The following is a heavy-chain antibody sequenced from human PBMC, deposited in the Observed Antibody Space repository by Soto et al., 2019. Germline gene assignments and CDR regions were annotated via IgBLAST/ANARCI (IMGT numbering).Heavy chain of an antibody. Sequence: ASVKVSCKASGYTFTSYGISWVRQAPGQGLEWMGWISAYNGNTNYAQKLQGRVTMTTDTSTSTAYMELRSLRSDDTAVYYCAREHVWDIVVVPAAHFDYWGQGTLVTVSS. J-gene: IGHJ4*02. D-gene: IGHD2-2*01. V-gene: IGHV1-18*01. CDR1: GYTFTSYG. CDR3: AREHVWDIVVVPAAHFDY. CDR2: ISAYNGNT.